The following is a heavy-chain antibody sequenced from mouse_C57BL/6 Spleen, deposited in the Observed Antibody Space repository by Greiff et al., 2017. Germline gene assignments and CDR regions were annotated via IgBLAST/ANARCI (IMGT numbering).Heavy chain of an antibody. J-gene: IGHJ4*01. CDR3: ARLYDYDVGDY. CDR2: IHPNSGST. V-gene: IGHV1-64*01. CDR1: GYTFTSSW. D-gene: IGHD2-4*01. Sequence: VQLQQPGAELVKPGASVTLSCTASGYTFTSSWMHWVQQTPGQGLEWIGMIHPNSGSTNYTEKFKSQATVTVDKSSSTAYMQISSLTSEDSAVDYCARLYDYDVGDYWGQGTSVTVSS.